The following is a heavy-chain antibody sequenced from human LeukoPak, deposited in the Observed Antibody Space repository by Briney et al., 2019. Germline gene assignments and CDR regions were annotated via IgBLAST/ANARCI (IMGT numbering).Heavy chain of an antibody. J-gene: IGHJ4*02. CDR2: FKTNSGQV. V-gene: IGHV3-21*04. CDR1: GFTFSSYG. CDR3: ARSVPDYTRFDY. D-gene: IGHD4-11*01. Sequence: PGGSLRLSCAASGFTFSSYGMHWVRQAPGKGLEWVSTFKTNSGQVYHAESVRGRFTISRDNSKNTVYLQMSSLRAEDTALYYCARSVPDYTRFDYWGQGALVTVSP.